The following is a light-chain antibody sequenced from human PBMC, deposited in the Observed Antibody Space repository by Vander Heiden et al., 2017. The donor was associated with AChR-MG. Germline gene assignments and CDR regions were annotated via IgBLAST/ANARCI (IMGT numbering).Light chain of an antibody. V-gene: IGKV3-20*01. Sequence: EIVLTQSPGTPSLSPGERATLSFRASQSVSSSYSAWYQQKPGQAPRLLIYGASSRATGIPDRFSGSGSGTDFTLTISRLEPEDFAVYYCQQYGSSPWTFGQGTKVEIK. CDR1: QSVSSSY. J-gene: IGKJ1*01. CDR2: GAS. CDR3: QQYGSSPWT.